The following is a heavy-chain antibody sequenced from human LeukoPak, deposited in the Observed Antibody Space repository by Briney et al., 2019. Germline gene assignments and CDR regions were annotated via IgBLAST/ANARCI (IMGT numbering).Heavy chain of an antibody. Sequence: ASVKVSCKASGYTFTSYYMHWVRQAPGQGLGWMVIINPSGGSTSYAQKFQGRVTMTRDTSTSTVYMQLSSLRSEDTAVYYCARDDIDYGSGSYMDYWGQGTLVTVSS. CDR1: GYTFTSYY. CDR3: ARDDIDYGSGSYMDY. V-gene: IGHV1-46*03. CDR2: INPSGGST. J-gene: IGHJ4*02. D-gene: IGHD3-10*01.